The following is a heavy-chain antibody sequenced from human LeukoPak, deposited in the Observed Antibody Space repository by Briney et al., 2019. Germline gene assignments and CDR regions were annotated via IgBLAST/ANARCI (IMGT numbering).Heavy chain of an antibody. Sequence: ASVKVSCKASGGTFSSYAISWVRQAPGQGFEWMGRIIPIFGIANYAQKFQGRVTITADKSTSTAYMELSSLRSEDTAVYYCARDWGVVVVAATGNWFDPWGQGTLVTVSS. CDR1: GGTFSSYA. J-gene: IGHJ5*02. D-gene: IGHD2-15*01. CDR2: IIPIFGIA. V-gene: IGHV1-69*04. CDR3: ARDWGVVVVAATGNWFDP.